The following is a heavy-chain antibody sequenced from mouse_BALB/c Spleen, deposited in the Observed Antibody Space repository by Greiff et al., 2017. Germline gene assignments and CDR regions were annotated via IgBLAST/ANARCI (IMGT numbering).Heavy chain of an antibody. CDR3: ARDIWETARATWFAY. J-gene: IGHJ3*01. CDR1: GFTFSSYG. Sequence: EVMLVESGGDLVKPGGSLKLSCAASGFTFSSYGMSWVRQTPDKRLEWVATISSGGSYTYYPDSVKGRFTISRDNAKNTLYLQMSSLKSEDTAMYYCARDIWETARATWFAYWGQGTLVTVSA. D-gene: IGHD3-2*01. CDR2: ISSGGSYT. V-gene: IGHV5-6*01.